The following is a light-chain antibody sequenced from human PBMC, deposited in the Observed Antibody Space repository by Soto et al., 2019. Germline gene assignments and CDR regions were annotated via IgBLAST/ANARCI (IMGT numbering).Light chain of an antibody. CDR3: QHTYITPNT. CDR1: QSISSY. J-gene: IGKJ5*01. Sequence: DIQMTQSPSSLSASVGVRVTITCRASQSISSYLNWYQQNPGKAPKLLIYAASSLQSEVPSRFSGVGSGTDFTLTISSLQPEDFATDSCQHTYITPNTFGQGTRLEIK. CDR2: AAS. V-gene: IGKV1-39*01.